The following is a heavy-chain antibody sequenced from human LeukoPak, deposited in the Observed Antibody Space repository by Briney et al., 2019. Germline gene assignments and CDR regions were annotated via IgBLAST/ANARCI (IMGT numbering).Heavy chain of an antibody. Sequence: SETLSLTCTVSGVSISSYYWSWIRQSPGRGLGWIGYIYYTGSSNYNPSLKSRVTISVDTSKNQFSLHLTSVTAADTAVYFCARQQIYVDTAMVDYFDYWGQGIRVTVSS. CDR1: GVSISSYY. CDR3: ARQQIYVDTAMVDYFDY. V-gene: IGHV4-59*01. J-gene: IGHJ4*02. CDR2: IYYTGSS. D-gene: IGHD5-18*01.